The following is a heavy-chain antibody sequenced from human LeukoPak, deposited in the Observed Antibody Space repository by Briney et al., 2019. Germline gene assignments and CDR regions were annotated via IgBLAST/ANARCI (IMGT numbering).Heavy chain of an antibody. Sequence: SVKVSCKASGGTFSSYAISWVRQAPGQGLEWMGRIIPILGIANYAQKFQGRVTITADKSTSTAYMELSSLRSEDTAVYHCARDWAVIHYFDYWGQGTLVTVSS. V-gene: IGHV1-69*04. D-gene: IGHD2-21*01. CDR1: GGTFSSYA. CDR3: ARDWAVIHYFDY. J-gene: IGHJ4*02. CDR2: IIPILGIA.